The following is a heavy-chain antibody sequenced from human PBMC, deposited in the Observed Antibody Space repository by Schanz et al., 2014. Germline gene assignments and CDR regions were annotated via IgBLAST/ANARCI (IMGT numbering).Heavy chain of an antibody. Sequence: QVQLVQSGAEVKKPGSSVKVSCKASGGTFSSYTISWVRQAPGQGLEWMGRIISILGIPNYAQKFQGRVTFTADKSTSTAYMELSRLRSEDTAVYYCARAPTAYCSDTSCLGTPFDYWGQGTLVTVSS. J-gene: IGHJ4*02. CDR3: ARAPTAYCSDTSCLGTPFDY. V-gene: IGHV1-69*02. CDR1: GGTFSSYT. D-gene: IGHD2-2*01. CDR2: IISILGIP.